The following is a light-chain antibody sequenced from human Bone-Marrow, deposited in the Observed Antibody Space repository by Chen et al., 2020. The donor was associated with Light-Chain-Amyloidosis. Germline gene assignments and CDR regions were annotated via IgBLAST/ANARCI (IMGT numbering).Light chain of an antibody. CDR2: RDT. V-gene: IGLV3-25*03. CDR3: QSAVSSVTYEVI. J-gene: IGLJ2*01. Sequence: SYDLTQTLSVSVSPGKTARIICSVDDLSTKYAYWYQQKPGQAPVLVIHRDTGRPSGISERFSFSSSGATAMLMICGVQAEGVADYHEQSAVSSVTYEVIFGGGTKLTVL. CDR1: DLSTKY.